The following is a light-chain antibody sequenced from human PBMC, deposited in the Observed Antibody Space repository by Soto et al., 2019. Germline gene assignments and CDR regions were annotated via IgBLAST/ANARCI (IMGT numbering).Light chain of an antibody. CDR2: AAS. J-gene: IGKJ1*01. CDR1: QGIRTD. V-gene: IGKV1-6*01. Sequence: AIQMTQSPSSLSASVGDRVTITCRASQGIRTDLGWYQQKPGKAPKLLIYAASSLQSGVPSRFSGSGSGTDFTLTISSLQPEDFATYYCLQDYNYPRAFGQGIKVEIK. CDR3: LQDYNYPRA.